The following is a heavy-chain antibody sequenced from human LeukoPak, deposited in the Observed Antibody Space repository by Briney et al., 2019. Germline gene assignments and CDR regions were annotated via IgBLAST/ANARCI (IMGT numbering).Heavy chain of an antibody. Sequence: TGGSLRLSCAASGFTFSSFAMTWVRQAPGKGLEWVSSMSSGGTYIYYPDSVRGRFTISRDNAKNSLYLLMNNLRAEDTGVYYCARDRPTGAPRAFLVQWGQGTLVTVSS. CDR3: ARDRPTGAPRAFLVQ. CDR1: GFTFSSFA. D-gene: IGHD3-3*02. V-gene: IGHV3-21*01. CDR2: MSSGGTYI. J-gene: IGHJ4*02.